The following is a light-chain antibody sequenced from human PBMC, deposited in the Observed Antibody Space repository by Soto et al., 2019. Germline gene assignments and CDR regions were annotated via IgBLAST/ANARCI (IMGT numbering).Light chain of an antibody. J-gene: IGLJ1*01. CDR3: AAWDDSLSEV. Sequence: QSALTQPPSASGTPGQRVTISCSGSSSNIGSNTVNWYQQLPGTAPKLLIYSNNQRPSGVPDRFSGSKSGTSASLAISGLRSEDEADYYCAAWDDSLSEVFGTGTKVTVL. CDR2: SNN. V-gene: IGLV1-44*01. CDR1: SSNIGSNT.